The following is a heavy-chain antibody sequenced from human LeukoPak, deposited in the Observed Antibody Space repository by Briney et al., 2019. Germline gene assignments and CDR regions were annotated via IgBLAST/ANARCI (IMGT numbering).Heavy chain of an antibody. J-gene: IGHJ4*02. CDR2: IYYSGST. V-gene: IGHV4-59*12. CDR1: GGSISIYY. Sequence: SETLSLTCTVSGGSISIYYWSWMRQPPGKGLEWIGYIYYSGSTNYNPSLKSRVTISVGTSKNQCSLKLSSVTAADTAVYYCARGSDTAMAYIYFDCWGQGTLVTVSS. D-gene: IGHD5-18*01. CDR3: ARGSDTAMAYIYFDC.